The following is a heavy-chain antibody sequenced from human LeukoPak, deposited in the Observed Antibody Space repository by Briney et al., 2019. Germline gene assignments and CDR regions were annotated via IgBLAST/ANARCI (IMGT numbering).Heavy chain of an antibody. Sequence: PSETLSFTCTVSGGSISSGGYYWSWIRQHPGKGLEWIGYIYYSGSTYYNPSLKSRVTISVDTSKNQFSLKLSSVTAADTAVYYCASWAPRSNGGVGGFDYWGQGTLVTVSS. V-gene: IGHV4-31*03. CDR3: ASWAPRSNGGVGGFDY. CDR2: IYYSGST. CDR1: GGSISSGGYY. J-gene: IGHJ4*02. D-gene: IGHD4-23*01.